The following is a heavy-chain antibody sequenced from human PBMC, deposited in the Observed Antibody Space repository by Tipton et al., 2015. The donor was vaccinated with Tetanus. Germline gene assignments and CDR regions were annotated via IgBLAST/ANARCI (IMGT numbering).Heavy chain of an antibody. D-gene: IGHD2-8*02. CDR1: YGSMTSGGYS. V-gene: IGHV4-30-2*01. Sequence: TLSLTCAVSYGSMTSGGYSWSWIRQPPGKGLVWIGYIYHSGTAYYNPSLKSRVTISVDRSENQFSLKLNSVTAADTAMYYCARLLVADAFDIWGQGTMVTVSS. CDR3: ARLLVADAFDI. J-gene: IGHJ3*02. CDR2: IYHSGTA.